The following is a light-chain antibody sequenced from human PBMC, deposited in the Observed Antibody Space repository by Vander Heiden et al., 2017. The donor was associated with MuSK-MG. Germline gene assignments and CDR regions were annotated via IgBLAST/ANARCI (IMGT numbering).Light chain of an antibody. Sequence: AIQMTQSPSSLSASVGDRVTITCRASQGIRSDLAWYQHKPGRAPKLLIYGASSLQVGVPSRFSGSGSGTDFTLTISGLQPEDFAIYYCLQDYTYPRTFGQGTKLEIK. CDR3: LQDYTYPRT. J-gene: IGKJ2*01. CDR2: GAS. V-gene: IGKV1-6*01. CDR1: QGIRSD.